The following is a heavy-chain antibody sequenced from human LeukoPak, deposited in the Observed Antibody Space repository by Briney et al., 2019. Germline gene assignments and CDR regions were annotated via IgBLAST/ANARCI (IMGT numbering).Heavy chain of an antibody. CDR1: GFTFSSYA. V-gene: IGHV3-23*01. D-gene: IGHD1-26*01. J-gene: IGHJ4*02. Sequence: GGSLRLSCAASGFTFSSYAMSWVRQVPGKGLEWVSGITGRGGTTYYADSVKGRFTISRDNSKNTLYLQMNSLRAEDTALYYCAKKRVYSGSYVDYWGQGTLVTVSS. CDR2: ITGRGGTT. CDR3: AKKRVYSGSYVDY.